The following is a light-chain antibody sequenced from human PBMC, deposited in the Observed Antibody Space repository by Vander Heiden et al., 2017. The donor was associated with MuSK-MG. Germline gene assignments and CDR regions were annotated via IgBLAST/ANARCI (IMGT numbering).Light chain of an antibody. Sequence: AIRMTQSPSSFSASTGDRVTITCRASQGISSYLAWYQQKPGKAPKLLIYAASTLQSGVPSRFSGRGSGTDFTLTISCLQSEDFATYYCQQYYSYPPMYTFGQGTKLEIK. J-gene: IGKJ2*01. CDR3: QQYYSYPPMYT. CDR1: QGISSY. CDR2: AAS. V-gene: IGKV1-8*01.